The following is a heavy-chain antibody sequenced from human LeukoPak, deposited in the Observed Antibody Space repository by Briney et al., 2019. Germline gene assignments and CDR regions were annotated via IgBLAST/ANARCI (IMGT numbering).Heavy chain of an antibody. Sequence: PGGSLRLSCAASGFTFSDHDMSWVRQAPGKGLEWVSSISGAGYSTYYADSVKGRFTISRANSRNTVSLQMDSLRAEDTAAYYCAKVEGSLWGMDVWGQGTTVTVSS. CDR2: ISGAGYST. CDR3: AKVEGSLWGMDV. J-gene: IGHJ6*02. CDR1: GFTFSDHD. V-gene: IGHV3-23*01. D-gene: IGHD3-3*01.